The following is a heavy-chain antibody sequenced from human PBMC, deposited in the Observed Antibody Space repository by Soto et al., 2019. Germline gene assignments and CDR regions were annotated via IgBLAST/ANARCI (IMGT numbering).Heavy chain of an antibody. J-gene: IGHJ2*01. CDR3: ARESRSSRYDGGFYSQYWYFDL. D-gene: IGHD3-22*01. CDR2: IYHSGST. Sequence: TSETLSLTCTVSNCSVSSAAHSWTWIRQPPGKGLEWIGYIYHSGSTYYNPSLKSRLTISLDRPKNQFSLKLTSLTAADTAVYYCARESRSSRYDGGFYSQYWYFDLWGPATLVTV. V-gene: IGHV4-30-2*01. CDR1: NCSVSSAAHS.